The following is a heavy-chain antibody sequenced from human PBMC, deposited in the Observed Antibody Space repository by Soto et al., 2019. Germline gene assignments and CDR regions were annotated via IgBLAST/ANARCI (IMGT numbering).Heavy chain of an antibody. V-gene: IGHV1-3*01. CDR2: INAGNGNT. CDR1: GYTFTSYA. D-gene: IGHD3-16*01. CDR3: GRDWRITFSPNYGRAF. J-gene: IGHJ6*02. Sequence: ASVKVSCKASGYTFTSYAMHWVRQAPGQRLEWMGWINAGNGNTKYSQKFQGRVTITRDTSASTAYMELSSLRSEDTAVYYCGRDWRITFSPNYGRAFGAQGTRATVS.